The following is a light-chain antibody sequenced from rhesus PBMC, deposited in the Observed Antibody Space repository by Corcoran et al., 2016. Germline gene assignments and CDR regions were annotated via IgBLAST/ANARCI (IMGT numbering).Light chain of an antibody. CDR3: YQNSIGYS. CDR2: GAS. V-gene: IGKV3-10*01. Sequence: QVILTQSPATLSLSPGERATLSCRASQSVSSYLAWYQQKPGQAPRLLTYGASSRATGIPDRFRGSGSGTDFTFTISSLEPEDVVVDPCYQNSIGYSFGQGTKVEIK. CDR1: QSVSSY. J-gene: IGKJ2*01.